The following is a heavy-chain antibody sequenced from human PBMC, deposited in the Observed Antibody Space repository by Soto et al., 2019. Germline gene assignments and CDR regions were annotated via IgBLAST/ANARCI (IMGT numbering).Heavy chain of an antibody. Sequence: XESLRLSCAASGFTFSDYYMSWIRQAPGKGLEWVSYISSSGSTIYYADSVKGRFTISRDNAKNSLYLQMNSLRAEDTAVYYCARDIRIAVADRAFDIWGQGTMVTVSS. D-gene: IGHD6-19*01. V-gene: IGHV3-11*01. CDR2: ISSSGSTI. CDR3: ARDIRIAVADRAFDI. CDR1: GFTFSDYY. J-gene: IGHJ3*02.